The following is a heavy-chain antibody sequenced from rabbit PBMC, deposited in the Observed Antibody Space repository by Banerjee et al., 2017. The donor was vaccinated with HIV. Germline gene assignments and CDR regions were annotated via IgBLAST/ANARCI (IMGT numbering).Heavy chain of an antibody. Sequence: QEQLVESGGGLVQPEGSLTLTCTASGFSFSSSYYMCWVRQAPGKGLEWIACIYAGSSAGPYYATWARGRFIISKTSSTTVTLQVASLTAADTATYFCATDAAYAGYGYAEALDLWGPGTLVTVS. J-gene: IGHJ6*01. CDR2: IYAGSSAGP. CDR3: ATDAAYAGYGYAEALDL. V-gene: IGHV1S45*01. CDR1: GFSFSSSYY. D-gene: IGHD6-1*01.